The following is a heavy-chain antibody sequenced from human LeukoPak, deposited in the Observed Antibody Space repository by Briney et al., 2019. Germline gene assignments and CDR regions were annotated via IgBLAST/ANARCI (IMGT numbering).Heavy chain of an antibody. CDR3: ARSGLTTFDL. CDR2: IDPSDSYT. J-gene: IGHJ3*01. D-gene: IGHD1-14*01. CDR1: GYSFTSYW. Sequence: GESLRISCKGSGYSFTSYWITWVRQMPGKGLEWMGRIDPSDSYTNYSPSFQGHVTISADKSISSAYLQWSSLNASDTAMYYCARSGLTTFDLWGQGTMVTVSS. V-gene: IGHV5-10-1*01.